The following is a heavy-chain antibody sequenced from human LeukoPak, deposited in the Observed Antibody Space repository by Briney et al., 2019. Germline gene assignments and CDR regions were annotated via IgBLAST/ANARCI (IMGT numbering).Heavy chain of an antibody. CDR1: GFTFSSYG. CDR3: AKDLGCSGGSCYSGIDY. J-gene: IGHJ4*02. D-gene: IGHD2-15*01. Sequence: PGRSLRLSCAASGFTFSSYGMHWVRQAPGKGLEWVAVISYDGSNKYYADSVKGRFTISRDNSKNTLYLQMNSLRAEDTAVYYCAKDLGCSGGSCYSGIDYWGQGTLVTVSS. V-gene: IGHV3-30*18. CDR2: ISYDGSNK.